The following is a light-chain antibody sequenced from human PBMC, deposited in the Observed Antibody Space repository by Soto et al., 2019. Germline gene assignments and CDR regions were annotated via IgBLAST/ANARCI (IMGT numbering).Light chain of an antibody. Sequence: EIVLTQSPATLSVPPGERVTLSCRASQSVDINLAWYQQKPGQAPRLLIYGASTRATDMSGTFSGRGSGTEFTLTISNVRPEDFAVYYCQQYRSWPRTFGQGTKVDIK. CDR1: QSVDIN. J-gene: IGKJ1*01. CDR2: GAS. V-gene: IGKV3-15*01. CDR3: QQYRSWPRT.